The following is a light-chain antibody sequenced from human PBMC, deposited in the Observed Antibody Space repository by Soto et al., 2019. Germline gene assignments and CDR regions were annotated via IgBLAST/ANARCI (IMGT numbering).Light chain of an antibody. CDR1: QTVSNSY. V-gene: IGKV3-20*01. CDR2: GTS. Sequence: ETVLTQSPGSLSLSLGDRATLSCRASQTVSNSYLAWYQQKPGQAPRLLIYGTSSRATGIPDRFSGSGSGTDFTLTINRLEPEGFVMYYCQQYGSSPWTFGQGTKVDIK. CDR3: QQYGSSPWT. J-gene: IGKJ1*01.